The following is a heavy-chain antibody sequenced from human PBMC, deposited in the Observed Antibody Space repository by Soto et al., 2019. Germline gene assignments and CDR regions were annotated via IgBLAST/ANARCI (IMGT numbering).Heavy chain of an antibody. J-gene: IGHJ6*02. Sequence: EVQLLDSGGGLVQPGGSLRLSCAASGFTFSSYAMSWVRQAPGKGLEWVSATSGSAITTYYADSVKGRFTISRDNSKNTVYLQMNSLRAEDTAIYYCAKVIVARGGMDVWGRGTTVTVSS. D-gene: IGHD6-6*01. V-gene: IGHV3-23*01. CDR1: GFTFSSYA. CDR3: AKVIVARGGMDV. CDR2: TSGSAITT.